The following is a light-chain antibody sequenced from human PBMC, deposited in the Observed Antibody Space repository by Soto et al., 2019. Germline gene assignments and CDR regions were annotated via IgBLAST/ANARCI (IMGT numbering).Light chain of an antibody. CDR1: SSNIGAGYD. CDR3: QSYDSSLSGYV. V-gene: IGLV1-40*01. J-gene: IGLJ1*01. Sequence: QSVLTQPPSVSGAPGQRVTISCTGSSSNIGAGYDVHWYQRLPGTAPKLLIYGNSNRPSGVPDRFSGSKSGTAASLALTGLQAEDEADYYCQSYDSSLSGYVFGTGTRSPS. CDR2: GNS.